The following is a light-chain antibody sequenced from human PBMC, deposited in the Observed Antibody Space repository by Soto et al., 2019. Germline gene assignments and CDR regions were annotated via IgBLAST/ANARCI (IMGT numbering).Light chain of an antibody. V-gene: IGKV3-20*01. J-gene: IGKJ1*01. CDR2: DAS. Sequence: EIVLTQSPGTLSLSPGERATLSCRASQTVNNNYLAWYQQKPGQAPRLFIYDASTRATGIPDRFSGSWSGTDFTLTISRLEPEDFAVYYCQQYSSSRTFGQGTKV. CDR1: QTVNNNY. CDR3: QQYSSSRT.